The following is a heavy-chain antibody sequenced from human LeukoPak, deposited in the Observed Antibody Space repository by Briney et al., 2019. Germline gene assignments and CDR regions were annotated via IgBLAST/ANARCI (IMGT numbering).Heavy chain of an antibody. V-gene: IGHV3-30-3*01. CDR3: ARGGESTFWSGYHKGPFDY. Sequence: PGGSLRLSCAASGFTFSSYAMHWVRQAPGKGLEWVAVISYDGSNKYYADSVKGRFTISRDNSKNTLYLQMNSLRAEDTAVYYCARGGESTFWSGYHKGPFDYWGQGTLVTVSS. CDR2: ISYDGSNK. J-gene: IGHJ4*02. CDR1: GFTFSSYA. D-gene: IGHD3-3*01.